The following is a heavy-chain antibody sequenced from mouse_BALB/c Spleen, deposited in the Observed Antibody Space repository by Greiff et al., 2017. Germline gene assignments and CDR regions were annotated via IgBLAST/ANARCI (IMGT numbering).Heavy chain of an antibody. CDR1: GFTFSSYA. CDR3: ARDEYGNYVAY. CDR2: ISSGGST. Sequence: EVKLVESGGGLVKPGGSLKLSCAASGFTFSSYAMSWVRQTPEKRLEWVASISSGGSTYYPDSVKGRFTISRDNARNILYLQMSSLRSEDTAMYYCARDEYGNYVAYWGQGTLVTVSA. D-gene: IGHD2-10*02. J-gene: IGHJ3*01. V-gene: IGHV5-6-5*01.